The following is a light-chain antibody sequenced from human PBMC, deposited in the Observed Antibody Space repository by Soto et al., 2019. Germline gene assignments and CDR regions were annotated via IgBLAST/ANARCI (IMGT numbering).Light chain of an antibody. Sequence: QSVPTQPPSVSGAPGQRVTLSCTGSSSNIGAGYDVHWYQQLPGTAPKLLIYGNSNRPSGVPDRFSCSKSGTSASLAITGLQAEDEADYYCQSSDSSLSVVFGGGTQLTVL. CDR3: QSSDSSLSVV. CDR1: SSNIGAGYD. V-gene: IGLV1-40*01. CDR2: GNS. J-gene: IGLJ2*01.